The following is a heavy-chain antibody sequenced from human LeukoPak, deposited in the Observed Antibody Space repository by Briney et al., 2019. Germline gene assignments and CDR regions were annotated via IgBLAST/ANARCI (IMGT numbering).Heavy chain of an antibody. Sequence: GASVKVSCKASGYTFINYAMNWVRQALGQGLECMGWINTNTGNPTYAQGFTGRFVFSLDTSVSTAYLQISSLKAEDTAVYYCARAVGDTVTLYYFDYWGQGTLVTVSS. J-gene: IGHJ4*02. D-gene: IGHD4-17*01. V-gene: IGHV7-4-1*02. CDR3: ARAVGDTVTLYYFDY. CDR1: GYTFINYA. CDR2: INTNTGNP.